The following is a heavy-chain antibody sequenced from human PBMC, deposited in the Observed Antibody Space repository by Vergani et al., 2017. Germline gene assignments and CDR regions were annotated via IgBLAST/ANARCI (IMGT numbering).Heavy chain of an antibody. J-gene: IGHJ4*02. Sequence: QVQLQESGPGLVKPSQTLSLTCTVSGGSISSGDYYWSWIRQPPGKGLEWIGYIYYSGSTYYNPSLKSRVTISVDTSKNQFSLKLSSVTAADTAVYYCARAFFSRYYDSSGYVDYWGQGTLVTVSS. CDR1: GGSISSGDYY. CDR2: IYYSGST. V-gene: IGHV4-30-4*08. CDR3: ARAFFSRYYDSSGYVDY. D-gene: IGHD3-22*01.